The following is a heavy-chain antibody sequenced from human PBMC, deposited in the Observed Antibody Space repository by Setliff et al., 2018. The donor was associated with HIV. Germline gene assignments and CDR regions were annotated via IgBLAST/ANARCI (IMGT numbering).Heavy chain of an antibody. Sequence: GGSLRLSCAASGFNVNNKYMSWVRQAPGKGLEWVSIIYSYDYTTYAGSLKGRFTISRDTSKNSLYLQMNSLRAEDTAMYYCARDWRHGYDLNFDYWGQGTLVTVSS. J-gene: IGHJ4*02. CDR2: IYSYDYT. D-gene: IGHD5-12*01. V-gene: IGHV3-66*01. CDR1: GFNVNNKY. CDR3: ARDWRHGYDLNFDY.